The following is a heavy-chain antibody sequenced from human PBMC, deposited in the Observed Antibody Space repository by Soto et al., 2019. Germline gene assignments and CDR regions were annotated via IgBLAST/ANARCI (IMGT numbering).Heavy chain of an antibody. CDR2: ISGSGGST. D-gene: IGHD3-22*01. Sequence: GGSLRLSCAASGFTFSSYAMSWVRQAPGKGLEWVSGVSGISGSGGSTYYADSVKGRFTISRDNSKNTLFLQMNSLRVEDTALYYCAKDYYYDSSGYASPDYWGQGTLVTVSS. J-gene: IGHJ4*02. CDR1: GFTFSSYA. CDR3: AKDYYYDSSGYASPDY. V-gene: IGHV3-23*01.